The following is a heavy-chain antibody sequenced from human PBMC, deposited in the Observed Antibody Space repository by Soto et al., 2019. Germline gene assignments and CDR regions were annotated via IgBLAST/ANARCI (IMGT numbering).Heavy chain of an antibody. CDR3: TRAWGHDSADYYYAY. D-gene: IGHD3-22*01. CDR2: IITMYDTA. V-gene: IGHV1-69*06. J-gene: IGHJ4*02. Sequence: SVKVSCKASGDTFSRYAISRVRQARGQGLEWMGGIITMYDTANYAQTYTGKGPITADKSKTTAYMELRSLSSEDTAVYYCTRAWGHDSADYYYAYWGQGTLVTVSS. CDR1: GDTFSRYA.